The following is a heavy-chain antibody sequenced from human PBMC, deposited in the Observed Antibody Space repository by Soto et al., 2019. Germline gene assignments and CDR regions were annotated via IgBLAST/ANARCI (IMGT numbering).Heavy chain of an antibody. J-gene: IGHJ1*01. D-gene: IGHD3-16*01. CDR3: ARCKDTGTLDTFGHD. CDR2: MNPSNANT. CDR1: GYTFTNND. V-gene: IGHV1-8*01. Sequence: QVQLVQSGAEVKKPGASVKVSCKASGYTFTNNDINWVRQATGQGLEWMGWMNPSNANTGYAKKFLGRVTMTRDTSTSTAYMELPCLTSGETAIYCCARCKDTGTLDTFGHDWGQGSLVT.